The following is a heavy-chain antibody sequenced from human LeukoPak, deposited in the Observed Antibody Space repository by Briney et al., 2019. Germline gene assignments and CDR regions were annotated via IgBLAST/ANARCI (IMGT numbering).Heavy chain of an antibody. CDR3: ARDTHYGDYWFDP. V-gene: IGHV4-59*12. CDR2: IYYSGST. D-gene: IGHD4-17*01. J-gene: IGHJ5*02. CDR1: GGSISSYY. Sequence: SETLSLTCTVSGGSISSYYWSWIRQPPGKGLEWIGYIYYSGSTNYNPSLKSRVTISVDTSKNQFSLNLTSVTAADTAVYYCARDTHYGDYWFDPWGQGTLVTVSS.